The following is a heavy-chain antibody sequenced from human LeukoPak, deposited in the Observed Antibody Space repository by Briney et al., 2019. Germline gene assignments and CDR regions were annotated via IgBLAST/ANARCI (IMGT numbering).Heavy chain of an antibody. CDR2: INLSGATT. D-gene: IGHD2-21*01. CDR1: GYTFTSYY. J-gene: IGHJ4*02. Sequence: ASVKVSCKASGYTFTSYYMHWVRQAPGQGLEWMGIINLSGATTSYAQKFQGRVTMSRDTSTSTVYMELSSLRSEDTAVYYCARDCGGRPGTKVNYFDYWGRGTLVTVSS. CDR3: ARDCGGRPGTKVNYFDY. V-gene: IGHV1-46*01.